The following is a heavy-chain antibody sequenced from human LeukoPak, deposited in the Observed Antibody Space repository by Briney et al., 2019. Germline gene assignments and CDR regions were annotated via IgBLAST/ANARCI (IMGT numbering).Heavy chain of an antibody. Sequence: GGSLRLSCAASGFTFSTYTMYWVRHPPGKRLEWVSIIGSSGGGIHYTDSVKGRFTISRDNSKNALYLQMNSLRVEDTAVYYCAIDPNWGTHSWGQGVLVTVSS. J-gene: IGHJ4*02. CDR1: GFTFSTYT. V-gene: IGHV3-23*01. CDR3: AIDPNWGTHS. CDR2: IGSSGGGI. D-gene: IGHD7-27*01.